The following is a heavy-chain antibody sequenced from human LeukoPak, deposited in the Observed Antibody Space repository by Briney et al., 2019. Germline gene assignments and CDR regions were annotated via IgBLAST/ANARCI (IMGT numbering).Heavy chain of an antibody. CDR2: IIPIFGTA. J-gene: IGHJ4*02. Sequence: SVKVSCKASGYTFTSYGFCWVRQAPGQGLEWMGGIIPIFGTANYAQKFQGRVTITADESTSTAYMELSSLRSEDTAVYYCARVGDIGSSWYYFDYWGQGTLVTVSS. CDR1: GYTFTSYG. CDR3: ARVGDIGSSWYYFDY. V-gene: IGHV1-69*13. D-gene: IGHD6-13*01.